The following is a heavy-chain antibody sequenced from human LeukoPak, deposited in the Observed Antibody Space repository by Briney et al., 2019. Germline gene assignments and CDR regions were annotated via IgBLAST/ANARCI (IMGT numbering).Heavy chain of an antibody. CDR1: GFTFSSYA. CDR3: ARGVIAAGGNDFDY. J-gene: IGHJ4*02. Sequence: PGGSLRLSCAASGFTFSSYAMSWVRQAPGKGLEWVSDISGTGGSTYYADSVKGRFTISRDNSKNALYLQMNSLRAEDTAVYYCARGVIAAGGNDFDYWGQGTLVTVSS. D-gene: IGHD6-13*01. V-gene: IGHV3-23*01. CDR2: ISGTGGST.